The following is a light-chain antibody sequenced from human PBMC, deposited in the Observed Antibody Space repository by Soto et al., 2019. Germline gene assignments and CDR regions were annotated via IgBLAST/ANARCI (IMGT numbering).Light chain of an antibody. CDR3: QQYDNLPSYT. V-gene: IGKV1-33*01. Sequence: DIQMTQSPSSLSASVGDRVTITCQASQDITNYLNWYQQRPGKAPKLLISYASNLETGVPSRFSGSGSGTDFTFTISSLQPEDIAMYYCQQYDNLPSYTFGQGTRLEIK. CDR2: YAS. J-gene: IGKJ2*01. CDR1: QDITNY.